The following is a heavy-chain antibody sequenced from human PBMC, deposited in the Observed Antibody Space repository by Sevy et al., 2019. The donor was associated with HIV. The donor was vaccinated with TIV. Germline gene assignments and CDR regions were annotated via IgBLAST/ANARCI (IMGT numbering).Heavy chain of an antibody. V-gene: IGHV4-30-4*01. J-gene: IGHJ4*02. CDR3: AREFNYYDSSGPDY. CDR2: IYYSGST. D-gene: IGHD3-22*01. Sequence: SETMSLTCTVSGGSISSGDYYWSWIRQPPGKGLEWIGYIYYSGSTYYNPSLKSRVTISVDTSKNQFSLKLSSVIAADTAVYYCAREFNYYDSSGPDYWGQGTLVTVSS. CDR1: GGSISSGDYY.